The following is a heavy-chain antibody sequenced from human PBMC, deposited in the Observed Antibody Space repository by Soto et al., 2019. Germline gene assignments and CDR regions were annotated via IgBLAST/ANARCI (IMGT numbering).Heavy chain of an antibody. CDR2: IIPIRGMA. J-gene: IGHJ4*02. CDR3: ARCDRYGGYADHYY. Sequence: QVQLVQSGAEVKKPGASVKASCKASGGTFSSYTISWVRQAPGQGLEWMGRIIPIRGMANYAQKFQGRVTLTENKSASPAYMELSSLRSENTAVYYCARCDRYGGYADHYYWGQGNLVTVS. D-gene: IGHD4-17*01. CDR1: GGTFSSYT. V-gene: IGHV1-69*02.